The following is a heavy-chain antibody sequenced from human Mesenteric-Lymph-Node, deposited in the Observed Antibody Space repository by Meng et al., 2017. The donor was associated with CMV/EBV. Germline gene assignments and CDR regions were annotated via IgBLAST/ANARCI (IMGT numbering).Heavy chain of an antibody. J-gene: IGHJ6*02. D-gene: IGHD3-3*01. CDR2: TFYTSKWSN. CDR3: ARGFLRFGMDV. CDR1: GDSVSTNSAG. Sequence: SCAISGDSVSTNSAGWNWIRQSPSRGLEWLGRTFYTSKWSNDYAVSVRSRIIINPDTSKNQFSLQLNSVTPEDTAVYYCARGFLRFGMDVWGQGTTVTVSS. V-gene: IGHV6-1*01.